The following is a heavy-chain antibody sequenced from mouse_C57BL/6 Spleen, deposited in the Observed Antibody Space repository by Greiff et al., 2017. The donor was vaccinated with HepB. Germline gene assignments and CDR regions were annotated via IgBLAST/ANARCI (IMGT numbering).Heavy chain of an antibody. V-gene: IGHV5-15*01. Sequence: EVQLVESGGGLVQPGGSLKLSCVASGFTFSDYGMAWVRQAPRKGPEWVAFISNLAYSIYYADTVTGRFTISRENAKNTLYLEMSSLRSEDTAMYYCARDSNYAMDYWGQGTSVTVSS. D-gene: IGHD2-5*01. CDR2: ISNLAYSI. J-gene: IGHJ4*01. CDR1: GFTFSDYG. CDR3: ARDSNYAMDY.